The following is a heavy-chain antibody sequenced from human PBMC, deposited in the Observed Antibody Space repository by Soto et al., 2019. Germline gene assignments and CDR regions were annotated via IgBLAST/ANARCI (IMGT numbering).Heavy chain of an antibody. J-gene: IGHJ4*02. CDR3: ARLREITTPDY. CDR1: GASISAYY. Sequence: PSETLSLTCTVSGASISAYYWAWIRQPPGKGLECIGYIYYSGTTNYNPSLKSRVTMSIDTSKNQFSLNLSSVTAADTAVYYCARLREITTPDYWGQGSLVTVSS. CDR2: IYYSGTT. V-gene: IGHV4-59*08. D-gene: IGHD3-16*01.